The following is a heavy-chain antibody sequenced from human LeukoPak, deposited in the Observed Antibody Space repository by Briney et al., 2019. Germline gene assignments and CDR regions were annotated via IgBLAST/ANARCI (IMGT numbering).Heavy chain of an antibody. CDR3: ARIPASSSWYNNWFDP. V-gene: IGHV1-69*06. CDR2: IIPIFGTA. D-gene: IGHD6-13*01. J-gene: IGHJ5*02. CDR1: GGTSSSYA. Sequence: SVKVSCKASGGTSSSYAISWVRQAPGQGLEWMGGIIPIFGTANYAQKFQGRVTITADKSTSTAYMELSSLRSEDTAVYYCARIPASSSWYNNWFDPWGQGTLVTVSS.